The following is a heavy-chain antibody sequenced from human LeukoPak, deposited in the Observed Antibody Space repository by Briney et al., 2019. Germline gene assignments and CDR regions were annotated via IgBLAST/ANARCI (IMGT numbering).Heavy chain of an antibody. Sequence: SETLSLTCTVSGGSISSSSYYWGWIRQPPGKGLEWIESIYYSGSTYYNPSLKSRVTISVDTSKNQFSLKLSSVTAADTAVYYCARRHYYDSSAPRGWFDPWGQGTLVTVSS. V-gene: IGHV4-39*07. D-gene: IGHD3-22*01. CDR1: GGSISSSSYY. J-gene: IGHJ5*02. CDR3: ARRHYYDSSAPRGWFDP. CDR2: IYYSGST.